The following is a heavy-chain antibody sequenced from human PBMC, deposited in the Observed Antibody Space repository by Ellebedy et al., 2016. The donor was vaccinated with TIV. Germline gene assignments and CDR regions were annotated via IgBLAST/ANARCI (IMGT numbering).Heavy chain of an antibody. J-gene: IGHJ6*02. CDR3: ARTEDITMVRGVIIGRRLGMDV. Sequence: ASAKVSCXASGGTFSNYVFNWVRQAPGQGLEWMGGVIPIFGTANYAQKFQGRVTITADVSTSTAYMELSSLRSEDTAVYFCARTEDITMVRGVIIGRRLGMDVWGQGTTVTVSS. V-gene: IGHV1-69*13. D-gene: IGHD3-10*01. CDR2: VIPIFGTA. CDR1: GGTFSNYV.